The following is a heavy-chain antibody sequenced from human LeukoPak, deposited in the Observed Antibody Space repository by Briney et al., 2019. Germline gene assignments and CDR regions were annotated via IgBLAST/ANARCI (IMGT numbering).Heavy chain of an antibody. CDR1: GGSFSGYY. CDR3: ASTAYGDYASDY. V-gene: IGHV4-34*01. CDR2: INHSGST. D-gene: IGHD4-17*01. Sequence: SETLSLTCAVYGGSFSGYYWSWIRQPPGKGLEWIGEINHSGSTNYNPSLKSRVTISVDTSENQFSLKLSSVTAADTAVYYCASTAYGDYASDYWGQGTLVTVSS. J-gene: IGHJ4*02.